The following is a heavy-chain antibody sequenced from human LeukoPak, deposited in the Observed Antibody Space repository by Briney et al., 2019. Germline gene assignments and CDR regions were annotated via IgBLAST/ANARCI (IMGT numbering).Heavy chain of an antibody. J-gene: IGHJ4*02. D-gene: IGHD2-2*03. CDR1: GDSISSSDYY. CDR2: IYTSWST. V-gene: IGHV4-61*02. CDR3: ARSLRGVDFIIGD. Sequence: PSETLSLTCTVSGDSISSSDYYWTWIRQPAGKGLEWIGRIYTSWSTKYNPSLKSRLTISVDASKNQFSLKLNSVTAADTAIYYCARSLRGVDFIIGDWGQGTLVTVSS.